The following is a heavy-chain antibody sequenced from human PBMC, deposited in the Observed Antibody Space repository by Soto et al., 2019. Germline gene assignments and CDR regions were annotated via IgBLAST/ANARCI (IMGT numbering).Heavy chain of an antibody. V-gene: IGHV4-34*01. J-gene: IGHJ6*02. CDR3: ARALPVSRYCISIDCPRSGMDV. Sequence: SETLSLTCAVYGGSFSGYYWSWVRQPPGKGLGWIAEVNHSGSTNYNPSLKSRVTISVDTSKNYFSLKLSLVTAADTAVYSCARALPVSRYCISIDCPRSGMDVWGQGTTVTVSS. CDR1: GGSFSGYY. CDR2: VNHSGST. D-gene: IGHD2-2*01.